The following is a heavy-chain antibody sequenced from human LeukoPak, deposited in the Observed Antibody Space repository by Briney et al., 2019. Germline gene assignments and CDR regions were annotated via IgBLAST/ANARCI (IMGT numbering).Heavy chain of an antibody. D-gene: IGHD5-12*01. Sequence: GGSLRLSCTASGFTFGDYAMSWFRQAPGKGLECVGFIRSKAYGGTTEYAASVKGRFTISRDDSKSIAYLQMNSLKTEDTAVYYCTRGDGDIVATTFDYWGQGTLVTVSS. J-gene: IGHJ4*02. V-gene: IGHV3-49*03. CDR3: TRGDGDIVATTFDY. CDR2: IRSKAYGGTT. CDR1: GFTFGDYA.